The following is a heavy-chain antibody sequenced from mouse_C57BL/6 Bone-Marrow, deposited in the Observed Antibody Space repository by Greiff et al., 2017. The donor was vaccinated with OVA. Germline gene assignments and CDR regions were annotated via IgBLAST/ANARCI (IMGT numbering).Heavy chain of an antibody. V-gene: IGHV1-81*01. CDR3: ARGEIMTTGGATGYWYFDV. D-gene: IGHD1-1*01. Sequence: QVQLKESGAELARPGASVKLSCKASGYTFTSYGISWVKQSTGQGLEWIGEIYPRSGNTYYNEKFKGKATLTADKSSSTAYMELRSLTSEDSAVYFCARGEIMTTGGATGYWYFDVWGTGTTVTVSS. CDR2: IYPRSGNT. J-gene: IGHJ1*03. CDR1: GYTFTSYG.